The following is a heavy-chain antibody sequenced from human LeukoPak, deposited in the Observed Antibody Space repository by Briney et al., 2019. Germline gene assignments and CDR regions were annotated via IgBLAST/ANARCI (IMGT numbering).Heavy chain of an antibody. J-gene: IGHJ4*02. V-gene: IGHV3-74*01. Sequence: GGSLRLSCAASGFTFSSYWMHWVRQAPGKVLVWVSLIVSDGSSTTYADSVKGRFTISRDNAKNTLYLQMNGLRVEDTAVYYCGRNYYESSGYYPIADWGQGTLVTVSS. D-gene: IGHD3-22*01. CDR3: GRNYYESSGYYPIAD. CDR1: GFTFSSYW. CDR2: IVSDGSST.